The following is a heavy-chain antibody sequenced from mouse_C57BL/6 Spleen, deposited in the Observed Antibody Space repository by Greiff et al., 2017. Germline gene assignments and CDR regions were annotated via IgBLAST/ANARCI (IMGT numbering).Heavy chain of an antibody. CDR3: ARDPHYYGSPFDY. D-gene: IGHD1-1*01. Sequence: EVQLQESGPGLVKPSQSLSLTCSVTGYSITSGYYWNWIRQFPGNKLEWMGYISYDGSNNYNPSLKNRISITRDTSKNQFFLKLNSVTTEDTATYYCARDPHYYGSPFDYWGQGTTLTVSS. CDR2: ISYDGSN. V-gene: IGHV3-6*01. CDR1: GYSITSGYY. J-gene: IGHJ2*01.